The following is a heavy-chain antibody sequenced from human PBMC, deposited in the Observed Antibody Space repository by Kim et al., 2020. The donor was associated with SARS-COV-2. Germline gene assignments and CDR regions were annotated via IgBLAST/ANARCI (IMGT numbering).Heavy chain of an antibody. D-gene: IGHD3-10*01. CDR2: IGTAGDT. Sequence: GGSLRLSCAASGFTFSSYDMHWVRQATGKGLEWVSAIGTAGDTYYPGSVKGRFTISRENAKNSLYLQMNSLRAGHTAVYYCARERVTMVRHGMDVWGQGTTVTVSS. J-gene: IGHJ6*02. CDR3: ARERVTMVRHGMDV. V-gene: IGHV3-13*01. CDR1: GFTFSSYD.